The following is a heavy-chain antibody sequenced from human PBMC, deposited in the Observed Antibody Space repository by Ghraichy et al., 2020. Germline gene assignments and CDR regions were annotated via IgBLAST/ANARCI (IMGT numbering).Heavy chain of an antibody. CDR2: INHSGST. Sequence: SETLSLTCAVYGGSFSGYYWSWIRQPPGKGLEWIGEINHSGSTNYNPSLKSRVTISVDTSKNQFSLKLSSVTAADTAVYYCARGAQRWLQLVYFDYWGQGTLVTVSS. J-gene: IGHJ4*02. D-gene: IGHD5-24*01. V-gene: IGHV4-34*01. CDR1: GGSFSGYY. CDR3: ARGAQRWLQLVYFDY.